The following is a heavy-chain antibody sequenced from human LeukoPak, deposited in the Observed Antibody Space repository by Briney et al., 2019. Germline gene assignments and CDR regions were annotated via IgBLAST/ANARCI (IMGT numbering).Heavy chain of an antibody. J-gene: IGHJ4*02. V-gene: IGHV3-53*01. Sequence: PWGSLRLSCAASGFSVSNKYMGWVRQAPGKGLEWVSVIYTAGDTFYPDSVRGRFSISRDTSRNMVNLQMNSLRAEDTALYYCTAGQMFTSGGFDDWGQGTLVTVSS. CDR2: IYTAGDT. CDR1: GFSVSNKY. CDR3: TAGQMFTSGGFDD. D-gene: IGHD6-19*01.